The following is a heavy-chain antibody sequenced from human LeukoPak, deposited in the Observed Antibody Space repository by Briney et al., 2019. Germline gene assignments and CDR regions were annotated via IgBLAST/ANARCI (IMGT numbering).Heavy chain of an antibody. CDR2: ISSSSSTI. V-gene: IGHV3-48*04. D-gene: IGHD3-10*01. J-gene: IGHJ4*02. CDR1: GFTFSSYS. CDR3: ASSGLLWFGELPTLDY. Sequence: GSLRLSCAASGFTFSSYSINWVRQAPGKGLEWVSYISSSSSTIYYADSVKGRFTISRDNAKNSLYLQMNSLRAEDTAVYYCASSGLLWFGELPTLDYWGQGTLVTVSS.